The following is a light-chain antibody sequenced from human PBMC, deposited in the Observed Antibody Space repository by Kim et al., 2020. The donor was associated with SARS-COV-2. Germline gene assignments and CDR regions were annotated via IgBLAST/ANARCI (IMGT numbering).Light chain of an antibody. CDR3: AAWDDSPDGYVV. V-gene: IGLV1-44*01. Sequence: QSVLTQPPSVSGTPGQRVSISCSGSTSNIETNTVNWYQQLPGAAPKLLIHTNNQRPSVVPDRFSGSRFGTSASLTISGLQSEDEADYFCAAWDDSPDGYVVFGGGTKLTVL. CDR2: TNN. CDR1: TSNIETNT. J-gene: IGLJ2*01.